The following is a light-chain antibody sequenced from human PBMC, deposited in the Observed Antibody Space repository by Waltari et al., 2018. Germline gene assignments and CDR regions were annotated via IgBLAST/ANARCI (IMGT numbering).Light chain of an antibody. CDR3: QQYSSFST. V-gene: IGKV1-5*03. J-gene: IGKJ2*01. Sequence: DIQMTQSPSTLSASVGDRVTISCRASQSVGTWLAWYQQKPGKAPKLLLYMASSLESGVPSRFSGSGSGTEFTLTISGLQPDDFATYSCQQYSSFSTFGQGTKV. CDR1: QSVGTW. CDR2: MAS.